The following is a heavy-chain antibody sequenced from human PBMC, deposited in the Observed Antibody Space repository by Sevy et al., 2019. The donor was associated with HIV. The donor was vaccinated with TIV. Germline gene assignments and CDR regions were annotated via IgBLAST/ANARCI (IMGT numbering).Heavy chain of an antibody. CDR1: GFSLETYW. CDR2: IKEDDTVK. Sequence: GGSLRLSCAASGFSLETYWMNWVRQAPGKPLEWVANIKEDDTVKYYVDSVKVRFTIFRDNGRNLVYLVMNNLRVAVTALYYCVRAIQSEGSFWGQGTLVTVSS. D-gene: IGHD2-2*02. V-gene: IGHV3-7*04. CDR3: VRAIQSEGSF. J-gene: IGHJ4*02.